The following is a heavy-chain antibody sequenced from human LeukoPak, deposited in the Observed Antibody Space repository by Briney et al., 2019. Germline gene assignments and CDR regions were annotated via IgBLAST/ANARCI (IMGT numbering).Heavy chain of an antibody. V-gene: IGHV3-30*02. J-gene: IGHJ4*02. CDR1: GFTFSSYG. D-gene: IGHD4/OR15-4a*01. CDR2: IRYDGSNK. Sequence: GGSLRLSCAASGFTFSSYGMHWVRQAPGKGPEWVAFIRYDGSNKYYADSVKGRFTISRDNSKNTLYLQMNSLRTEDTAVYYCARRAGAYSHPYDYWGQGTLVTVSS. CDR3: ARRAGAYSHPYDY.